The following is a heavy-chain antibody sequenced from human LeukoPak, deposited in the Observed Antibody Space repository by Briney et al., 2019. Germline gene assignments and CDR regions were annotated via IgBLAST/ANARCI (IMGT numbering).Heavy chain of an antibody. J-gene: IGHJ4*02. V-gene: IGHV3-30-3*02. D-gene: IGHD2-2*01. CDR3: AKPMRWVYYFDY. Sequence: GGSLRLSCAASGFTFSTYAMNWVRQAPGKGLEWVAVISYDGSDKYYADSVKGRFTISRDNSKNTAYLQMNSLRAEDTAVYYCAKPMRWVYYFDYWGQGTLVTVSS. CDR2: ISYDGSDK. CDR1: GFTFSTYA.